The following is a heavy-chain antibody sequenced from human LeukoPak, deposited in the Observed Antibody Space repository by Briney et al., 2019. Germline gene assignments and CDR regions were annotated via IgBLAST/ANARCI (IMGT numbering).Heavy chain of an antibody. CDR3: ARHQGYRTSFDS. D-gene: IGHD3-16*02. CDR1: GGSISSGSYY. CDR2: IYYSGST. V-gene: IGHV4-61*10. Sequence: SETLSLTCTVSGGSISSGSYYWSWIRQPAGKGLEWIGYIYYSGSTNYNPSLKSRVTISVDTSKNQFSLKLSSVTAADTAVYYCARHQGYRTSFDSWGQGTLVTVSS. J-gene: IGHJ4*02.